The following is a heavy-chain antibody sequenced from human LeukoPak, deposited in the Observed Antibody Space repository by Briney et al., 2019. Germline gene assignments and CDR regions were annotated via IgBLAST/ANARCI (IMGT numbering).Heavy chain of an antibody. CDR2: INHNGNVN. CDR3: ARGGGLDV. J-gene: IGHJ6*02. D-gene: IGHD3-16*01. V-gene: IGHV3-7*03. Sequence: SGGSLRLSCAASGFIFSDYAMNWARLAPGKGLEWVASINHNGNVNYYVDSVKGRFTISRDNAKNSLYLQMSNLRAEDTAVYFCARGGGLDVWGQGATVTVSS. CDR1: GFIFSDYA.